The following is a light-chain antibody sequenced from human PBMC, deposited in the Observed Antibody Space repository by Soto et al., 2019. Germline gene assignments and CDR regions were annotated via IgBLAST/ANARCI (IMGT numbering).Light chain of an antibody. CDR1: QNITSTY. CDR2: GVS. CDR3: QQYGSSPT. J-gene: IGKJ4*01. V-gene: IGKV3-20*01. Sequence: VLAHSPGTLSSSPWESATLSCRASQNITSTYLAWHQHKSGQAPRLLIFGVSSRATGIPDRFSGSGSGTDFILTISRLEPEDSAVYYCQQYGSSPTCGGGTKVDI.